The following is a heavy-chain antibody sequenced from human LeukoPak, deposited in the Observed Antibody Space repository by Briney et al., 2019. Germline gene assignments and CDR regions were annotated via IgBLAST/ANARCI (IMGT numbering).Heavy chain of an antibody. D-gene: IGHD3-10*01. Sequence: PGGSLRLSCAASGFNLGSYGMSWVRQAPGKGLEWVSVIYSGGSTYYADSVKGRFTISRDNSKNTLYLQMNSLRAEDTAVYYCARAYGSSPDYWGQGTLVTVSS. CDR3: ARAYGSSPDY. CDR2: IYSGGST. V-gene: IGHV3-53*01. CDR1: GFNLGSYG. J-gene: IGHJ4*02.